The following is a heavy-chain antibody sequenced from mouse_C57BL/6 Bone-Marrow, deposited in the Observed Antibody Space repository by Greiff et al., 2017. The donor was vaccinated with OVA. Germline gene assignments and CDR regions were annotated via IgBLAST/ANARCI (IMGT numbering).Heavy chain of an antibody. CDR1: GFTFTDYY. J-gene: IGHJ3*01. D-gene: IGHD1-1*01. CDR2: IRNKANGYTT. Sequence: EVKVVESGGGLVQPGGSLSLSCAASGFTFTDYYMSWVRQPPGKALEWLGFIRNKANGYTTEYSASVKGRFTISRDNSQSILYLQMNALRAEDSATDYCARSHYYGSSSWFAYWGQGTLVTVSA. CDR3: ARSHYYGSSSWFAY. V-gene: IGHV7-3*01.